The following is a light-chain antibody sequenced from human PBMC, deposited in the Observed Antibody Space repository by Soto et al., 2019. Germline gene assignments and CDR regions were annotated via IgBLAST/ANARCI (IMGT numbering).Light chain of an antibody. CDR3: GSWDSSLSAYV. V-gene: IGLV1-51*01. Sequence: QSVLTQPPSVSAAPGQKVTISCSGSSSNIGGNSVSWYQQLPGTAPKLLIYDDNKRPSGIPDRFSGSESGTSATLGITGFQTGDEADYYCGSWDSSLSAYVFGTGTKVT. J-gene: IGLJ1*01. CDR1: SSNIGGNS. CDR2: DDN.